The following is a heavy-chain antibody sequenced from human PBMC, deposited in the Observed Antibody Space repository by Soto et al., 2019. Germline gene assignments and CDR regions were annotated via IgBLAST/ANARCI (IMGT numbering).Heavy chain of an antibody. Sequence: QVQLEESGGGLVEPGGSLRLSCAASGFRVSDNYMTWIRQAPGKGLEWVSYISSSGGYTNYADSVKGRFTISKDNAKNSLSLKMDSLRGEDTAVYFCARSTGRRQAFRYDCGLDVWGQGTTVTVSS. V-gene: IGHV3-11*06. CDR1: GFRVSDNY. CDR3: ARSTGRRQAFRYDCGLDV. J-gene: IGHJ6*02. CDR2: ISSSGGYT.